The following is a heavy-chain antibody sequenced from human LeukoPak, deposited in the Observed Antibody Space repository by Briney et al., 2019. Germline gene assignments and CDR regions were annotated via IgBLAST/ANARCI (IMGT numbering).Heavy chain of an antibody. Sequence: PGGSLRLSCAASGFTFSSYSMNWVRQAPGKGLEWVSSISSSSSYIYYADSVKGRFTISRDNAKNSLYLQMNSLRAEDTAVYYCAREPLRGAMVRFDYGGQGTLVTVSS. CDR2: ISSSSSYI. J-gene: IGHJ4*02. V-gene: IGHV3-21*01. D-gene: IGHD3-10*01. CDR3: AREPLRGAMVRFDY. CDR1: GFTFSSYS.